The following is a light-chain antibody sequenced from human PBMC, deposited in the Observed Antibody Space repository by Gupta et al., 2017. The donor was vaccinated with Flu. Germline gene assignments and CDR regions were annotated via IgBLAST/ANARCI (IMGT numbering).Light chain of an antibody. CDR3: QQRSNWPRS. V-gene: IGKV3-11*01. Sequence: EIVLTQSPATRSLSPGERATLYCRASQSVSSYLAWYHQKPGQAPRLLIYDASNRATGVPARFSGSGSGTDFTLPISSLEPDDFAVYYCQQRSNWPRSFGQGTKLEIK. J-gene: IGKJ2*03. CDR1: QSVSSY. CDR2: DAS.